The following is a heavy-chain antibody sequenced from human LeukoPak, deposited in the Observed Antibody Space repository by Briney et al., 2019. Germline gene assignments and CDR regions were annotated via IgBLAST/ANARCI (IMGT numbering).Heavy chain of an antibody. CDR3: ARDERTVSVLDV. J-gene: IGHJ6*02. V-gene: IGHV1-2*02. CDR2: MNPHSGET. CDR1: GYTLTAYY. Sequence: ASVQVSCTPSGYTLTAYYIHWVRPAPGQGLEWMGWMNPHSGETNHAQRCRARVSIPTDTTINTAYLELTGLPSDDRALYYCARDERTVSVLDVGGEGTGVSV. D-gene: IGHD2-2*01.